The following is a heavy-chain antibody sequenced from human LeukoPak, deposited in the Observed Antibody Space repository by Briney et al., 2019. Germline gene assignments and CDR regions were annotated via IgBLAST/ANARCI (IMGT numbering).Heavy chain of an antibody. V-gene: IGHV3-23*01. J-gene: IGHJ5*02. CDR2: ISGSGGST. CDR3: AKGDIAAAGPEGNWFDP. CDR1: GFTFSSYA. Sequence: GGSLRLSCAASGFTFSSYAMSWVRQAPGKGLEWVSAISGSGGSTYYADSVKGRFTISRDNPKNTLYLQMNSLRAEDTAVYDCAKGDIAAAGPEGNWFDPWGQGTLVTVSS. D-gene: IGHD6-13*01.